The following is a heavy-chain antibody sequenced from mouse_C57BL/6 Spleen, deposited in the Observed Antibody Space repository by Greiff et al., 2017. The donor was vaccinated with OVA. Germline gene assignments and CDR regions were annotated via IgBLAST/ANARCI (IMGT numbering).Heavy chain of an antibody. CDR3: VREGDYYGSSYYAMDY. J-gene: IGHJ4*01. V-gene: IGHV10-3*01. CDR2: IRSKSSNYAT. Sequence: EVHLVESGGGLVQPKGSLKLSCAASGFTFNTYAMHWVRQAPGKGLEWVARIRSKSSNYATYYADSVKDRFTISRDDSQSMLYLQMNNLKTEDTAMYYCVREGDYYGSSYYAMDYWGQGTSVTVSS. CDR1: GFTFNTYA. D-gene: IGHD1-1*01.